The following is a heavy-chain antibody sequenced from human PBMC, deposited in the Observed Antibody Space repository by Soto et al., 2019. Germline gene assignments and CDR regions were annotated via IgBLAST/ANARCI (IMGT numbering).Heavy chain of an antibody. CDR2: ISGSGGST. D-gene: IGHD3-22*01. J-gene: IGHJ4*02. Sequence: EVQLLESGGGLVQPGGSLRLSCAASGFTFSSYAMSWVRQAPGKGLEWVSAISGSGGSTYYADSVKGRFTISRDNSKNTLYLQMNSLRAEDTAVYYCAKDKYYDSSGYYSHYFDYWGQGTLVTVSS. CDR1: GFTFSSYA. V-gene: IGHV3-23*01. CDR3: AKDKYYDSSGYYSHYFDY.